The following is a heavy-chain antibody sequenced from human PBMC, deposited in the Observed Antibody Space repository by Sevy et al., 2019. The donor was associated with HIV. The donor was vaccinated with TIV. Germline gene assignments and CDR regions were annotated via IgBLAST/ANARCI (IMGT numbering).Heavy chain of an antibody. J-gene: IGHJ3*02. CDR2: IYYSGST. D-gene: IGHD3-3*01. Sequence: SETLPLTCTVSGGSISSSSYYWGWIRQPPGKGLEWIGSIYYSGSTYYNPSLKSRVTISVDTSKNQFSLKLSSVTAADTAVYYCARDKRITIFGVVTPLDAFDIWGQGTMVTVSS. CDR1: GGSISSSSYY. CDR3: ARDKRITIFGVVTPLDAFDI. V-gene: IGHV4-39*01.